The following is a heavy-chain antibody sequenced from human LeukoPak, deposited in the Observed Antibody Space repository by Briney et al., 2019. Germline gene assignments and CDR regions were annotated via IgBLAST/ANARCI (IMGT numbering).Heavy chain of an antibody. V-gene: IGHV3-33*08. J-gene: IGHJ4*02. CDR3: ARDWDRYCSGGSCYGFDY. Sequence: GGSLRLSCAASGFTFSSYGMHWVRQAPGKGLEWVAVIWYDGSNKYYADSVKGRFTISRDNSKNTLYLQMNSLRAEDTAVYYCARDWDRYCSGGSCYGFDYWGQGTLVTVSS. CDR2: IWYDGSNK. D-gene: IGHD2-15*01. CDR1: GFTFSSYG.